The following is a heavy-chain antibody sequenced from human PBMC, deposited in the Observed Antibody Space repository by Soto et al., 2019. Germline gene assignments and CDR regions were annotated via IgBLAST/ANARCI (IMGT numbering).Heavy chain of an antibody. CDR3: ATDYYGMDV. CDR2: ISGSGGST. V-gene: IGHV3-23*01. J-gene: IGHJ6*02. CDR1: GFNFNFYW. Sequence: GGSLRLSCAASGFNFNFYWMHWVRQAPGKGLVWVSAISGSGGSTDYADSVKGRFTISRDISKNTLYLLMNSLRAEDTAVYYCATDYYGMDVWGQGTTVTVSS.